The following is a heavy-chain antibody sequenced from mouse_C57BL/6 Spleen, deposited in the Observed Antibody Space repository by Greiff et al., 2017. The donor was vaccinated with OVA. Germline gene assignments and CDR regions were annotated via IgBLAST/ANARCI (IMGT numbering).Heavy chain of an antibody. CDR3: ARWDYGSSFFAY. D-gene: IGHD1-1*01. J-gene: IGHJ3*01. V-gene: IGHV1-52*01. CDR2: IDPSDSET. CDR1: GYTFTSYW. Sequence: QVQLQQSGAELVRPGSSVKLSCKASGYTFTSYWMHWVKQRPIQGLEWIGNIDPSDSETHYNQKFKDKATLTVDKSSSTAYMQLSSLTSEDSAVYYCARWDYGSSFFAYWGQGTLVTVSA.